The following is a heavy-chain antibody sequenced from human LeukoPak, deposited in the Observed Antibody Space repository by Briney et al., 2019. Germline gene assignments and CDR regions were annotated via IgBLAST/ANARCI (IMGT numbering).Heavy chain of an antibody. CDR1: GGSVSGYY. D-gene: IGHD6-19*01. Sequence: PSETLSLTCTVSGGSVSGYYWSWIRQPPGKGLEWIGYIYYSGSTNYNPSLNSRVTMSVDTSKNQFSLKLSSVTAADTAVYYCARAPQWREAFDIWGLGTMVTVSS. CDR3: ARAPQWREAFDI. J-gene: IGHJ3*02. V-gene: IGHV4-59*02. CDR2: IYYSGST.